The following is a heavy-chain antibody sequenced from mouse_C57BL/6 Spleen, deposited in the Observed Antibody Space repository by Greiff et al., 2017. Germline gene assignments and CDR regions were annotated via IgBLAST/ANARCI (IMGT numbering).Heavy chain of an antibody. CDR1: GYAFSSSW. CDR3: ARGSYYYGSSWGFAY. CDR2: IYPGDGDT. V-gene: IGHV1-82*01. D-gene: IGHD1-1*01. Sequence: QVQLQLSGPELVKPGASVKISCKAFGYAFSSSWVNWGKPRPGKGLEWIGRIYPGDGDTNYNGKFKGKATLTADKSSSTAYMQLSSLTSEDSAVYFCARGSYYYGSSWGFAYWGQGTLVTVSA. J-gene: IGHJ3*01.